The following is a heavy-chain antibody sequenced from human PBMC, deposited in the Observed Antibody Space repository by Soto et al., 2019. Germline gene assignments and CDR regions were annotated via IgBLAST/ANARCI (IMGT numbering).Heavy chain of an antibody. D-gene: IGHD3-10*01. J-gene: IGHJ4*02. CDR3: ASDPFYYASYY. CDR2: ISQTGSTI. V-gene: IGHV3-11*01. Sequence: GGSLRLSCTTSGFTFSDRYMTWIRQAPGKGLEWVSYISQTGSTIYYADSVKGRFTASRDNAHNSLFLQMSSLRAEDTAVYYCASDPFYYASYYWGQGTLVTASS. CDR1: GFTFSDRY.